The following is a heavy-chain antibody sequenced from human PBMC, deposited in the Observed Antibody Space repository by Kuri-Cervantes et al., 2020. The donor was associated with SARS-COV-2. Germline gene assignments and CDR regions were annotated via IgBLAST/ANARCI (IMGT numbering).Heavy chain of an antibody. CDR1: GFTFSYNT. CDR3: ARGGHSGLDYPLEY. J-gene: IGHJ4*02. D-gene: IGHD5-12*01. CDR2: LWYDGTYK. Sequence: GGSLRLSCAASGFTFSYNTMHWVRQAPGKGLEWVSILWYDGTYKSYSDSVRGRFTISRDNSKNILYLQMDSLRVEDTAIYYCARGGHSGLDYPLEYWGQGTLVTVSS. V-gene: IGHV3-33*01.